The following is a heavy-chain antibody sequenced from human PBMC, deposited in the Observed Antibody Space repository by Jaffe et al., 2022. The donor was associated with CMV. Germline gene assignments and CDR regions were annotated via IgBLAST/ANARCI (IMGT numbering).Heavy chain of an antibody. Sequence: QVQLQESGPGLVKPSETLSLTCTVSGGSLTSYYWSWIRQPPGKGLEWIGYIYYSGSTDYNPSLKSRVTISVDTSKNQFSLKLSSVTAADTAVYYCARSSYYYDSIGYLDYWGQGALVTVSS. CDR1: GGSLTSYY. J-gene: IGHJ4*02. D-gene: IGHD3-22*01. V-gene: IGHV4-59*01. CDR3: ARSSYYYDSIGYLDY. CDR2: IYYSGST.